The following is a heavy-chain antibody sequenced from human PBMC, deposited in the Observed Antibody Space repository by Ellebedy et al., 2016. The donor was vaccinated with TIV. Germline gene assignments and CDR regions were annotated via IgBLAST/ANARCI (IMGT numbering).Heavy chain of an antibody. D-gene: IGHD5-18*01. Sequence: GGSLRLSCAASGFTFSSYAMSWVRQAPGKGLEWVSVIYSGGSTYYADSVKGRFTISRDNSKNTLYLQMNSLRAEDTAVYYCARASHRIQLWTPRNWGQGTLVTVSS. J-gene: IGHJ4*02. V-gene: IGHV3-66*01. CDR3: ARASHRIQLWTPRN. CDR2: IYSGGST. CDR1: GFTFSSYA.